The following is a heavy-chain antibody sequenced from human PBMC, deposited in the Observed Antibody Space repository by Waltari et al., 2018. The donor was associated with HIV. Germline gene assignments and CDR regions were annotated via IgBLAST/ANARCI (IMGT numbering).Heavy chain of an antibody. D-gene: IGHD1-26*01. CDR2: IKRDGSEK. CDR3: VRWRAVAATNDYGLDV. Sequence: EVQLVESGGGLVQPGRSLTLSCVASGFTLDCCWMGWVRQAPGKGLEWLANIKRDGSEKYYAASVKGRFAISRDNAENSLFLQMSSLRAEDTAVYYCVRWRAVAATNDYGLDVWGQGSTVTVSS. CDR1: GFTLDCCW. J-gene: IGHJ6*02. V-gene: IGHV3-7*01.